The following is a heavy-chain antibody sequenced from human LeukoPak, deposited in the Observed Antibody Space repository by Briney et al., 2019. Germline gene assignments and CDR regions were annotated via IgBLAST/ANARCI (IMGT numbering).Heavy chain of an antibody. V-gene: IGHV3-64D*06. CDR3: VKGEYCSSTSCYGGYCSGGSCYPPPYYFDY. CDR1: GFTFSSYA. CDR2: ISSNGGST. J-gene: IGHJ4*02. Sequence: GGSLRLSCSASGFTFSSYAMHWVRQAPGKGLEYVSAISSNGGSTYYADSVKGRFTISRDNSKNTLYLQMSSLRAEDTAVYYRVKGEYCSSTSCYGGYCSGGSCYPPPYYFDYWGQGTLVTVSS. D-gene: IGHD2-15*01.